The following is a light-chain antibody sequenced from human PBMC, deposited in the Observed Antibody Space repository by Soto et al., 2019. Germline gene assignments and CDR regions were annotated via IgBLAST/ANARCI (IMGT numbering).Light chain of an antibody. V-gene: IGKV1-9*01. Sequence: IQLTQSPSSLSASVVDRVTLTCQASRGISSYLAWYQQKPGKPPKVLVYSASTLQSGVPSRFSGSGSGPDFTLTISSLQPEDSATYFCQQLNSYTQTFGQGTRLEIK. J-gene: IGKJ5*01. CDR2: SAS. CDR1: RGISSY. CDR3: QQLNSYTQT.